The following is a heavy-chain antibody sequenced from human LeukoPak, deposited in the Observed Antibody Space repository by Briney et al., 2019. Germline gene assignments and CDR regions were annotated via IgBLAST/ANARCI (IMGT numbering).Heavy chain of an antibody. D-gene: IGHD3-22*01. Sequence: PSETLSLTCTVSGGSISNKYWSWIRQPPGKGLEWIGYIYYSGSTNYNPSLKSRVTILVDTSKNQFSLKLSSVTAADTAVYFCARGYYDSSGYWAAYYMDVWGKGTTVTVSS. V-gene: IGHV4-59*01. CDR3: ARGYYDSSGYWAAYYMDV. CDR2: IYYSGST. CDR1: GGSISNKY. J-gene: IGHJ6*03.